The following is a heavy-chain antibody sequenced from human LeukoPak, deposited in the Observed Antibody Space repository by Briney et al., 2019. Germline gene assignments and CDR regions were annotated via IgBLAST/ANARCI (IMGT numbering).Heavy chain of an antibody. D-gene: IGHD1-26*01. CDR3: ARDKGYSGSYPDY. CDR2: TIPLFGTA. J-gene: IGHJ4*02. V-gene: IGHV1-69*05. CDR1: GGTFSSYA. Sequence: SVKVSCKASGGTFSSYAISWVRQAPGQELEWMGGTIPLFGTANYAQKFQGRVTITTDESTSTVYMELSSLRSEDTAVYYCARDKGYSGSYPDYWGQGTLVTVSS.